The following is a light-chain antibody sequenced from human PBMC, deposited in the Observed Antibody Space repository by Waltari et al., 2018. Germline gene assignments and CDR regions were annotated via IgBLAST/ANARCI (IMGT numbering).Light chain of an antibody. V-gene: IGLV1-44*01. CDR3: STWDDSLNGPV. J-gene: IGLJ2*01. CDR1: SSNIGSNI. Sequence: QSVLPPPPSASGTPGQRVTISCSGSSSNIGSNIVNWYQHVPGTAPKLLIYSNNQRPSGLPDRFSGSKSGTSASLAISGIQSEDEADYYCSTWDDSLNGPVFGGGTKLTVL. CDR2: SNN.